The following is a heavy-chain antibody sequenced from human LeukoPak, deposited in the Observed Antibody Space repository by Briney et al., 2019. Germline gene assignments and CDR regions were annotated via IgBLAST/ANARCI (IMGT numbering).Heavy chain of an antibody. CDR1: GYTFTSYA. V-gene: IGHV1-3*01. CDR2: INAGNGNT. CDR3: ARDHDYVWGSYRYTPDAFDI. D-gene: IGHD3-16*02. Sequence: GASVKVSCKASGYTFTSYAMHWVRQAPGQRLEWMGWINAGNGNTKYLQKFQGRVTITRDTSASTAYMELSSLRSEDTAVYYCARDHDYVWGSYRYTPDAFDIWGQGTMVTVSS. J-gene: IGHJ3*02.